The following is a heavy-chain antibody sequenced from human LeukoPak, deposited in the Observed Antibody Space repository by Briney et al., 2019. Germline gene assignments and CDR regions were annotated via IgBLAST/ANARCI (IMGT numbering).Heavy chain of an antibody. CDR1: GGSISSYY. D-gene: IGHD3-10*01. J-gene: IGHJ4*02. V-gene: IGHV4-59*01. CDR2: IYYSGST. Sequence: SETLSLTCTVSGGSISSYYWSWIRQPPGKGLEWIGYIYYSGSTNYNPSLKSRVTMSVDTSKNQFSLKLSSVTAADTAVYYCARGDLVRGFDYWGQGTLVTVSS. CDR3: ARGDLVRGFDY.